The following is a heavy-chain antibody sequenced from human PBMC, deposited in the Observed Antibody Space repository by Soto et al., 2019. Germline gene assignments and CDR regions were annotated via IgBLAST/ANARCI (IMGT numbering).Heavy chain of an antibody. J-gene: IGHJ4*02. CDR3: ARLGAYYQALDS. CDR2: IYYAGTT. D-gene: IGHD3-22*01. V-gene: IGHV4-59*08. CDR1: DGSISPNY. Sequence: QVQLQESGPGLVKPSETLSLKCTVSDGSISPNYWTWIRQPPGKGLEWIGYIYYAGTTTYHPSLKSRVSISLDTSTNEVSLKLTSVTAADPAVYYCARLGAYYQALDSWGQGILVTVSS.